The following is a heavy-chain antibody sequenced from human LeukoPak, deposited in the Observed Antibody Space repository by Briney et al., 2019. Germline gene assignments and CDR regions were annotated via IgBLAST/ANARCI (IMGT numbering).Heavy chain of an antibody. CDR1: GFTVSSNY. Sequence: GGSLRLSCAASGFTVSSNYMSWVRQAPGEGLEWVSGIFSVGSTNYSDSVKARLTISRDNSKNTLYLQMNSLRAEETAVYYCARDQIAVAGIFGYWGQGTLVTVSS. V-gene: IGHV3-66*01. D-gene: IGHD6-19*01. J-gene: IGHJ4*02. CDR2: IFSVGST. CDR3: ARDQIAVAGIFGY.